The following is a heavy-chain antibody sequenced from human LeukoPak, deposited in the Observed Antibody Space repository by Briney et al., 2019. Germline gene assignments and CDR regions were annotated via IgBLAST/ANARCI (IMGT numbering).Heavy chain of an antibody. CDR3: AKDQDFVVVVAATLYY. CDR1: GFTFSSYG. D-gene: IGHD2-15*01. V-gene: IGHV3-30*18. CDR2: ISYDGSNK. J-gene: IGHJ4*02. Sequence: GGSLRLSCAVSGFTFSSYGMHWVRQAPGKGLEWVAVISYDGSNKYYADSVKGRFTISRDNSKNTVYLQMNSLRAEDTAVYYCAKDQDFVVVVAATLYYWGQGTLVTVSS.